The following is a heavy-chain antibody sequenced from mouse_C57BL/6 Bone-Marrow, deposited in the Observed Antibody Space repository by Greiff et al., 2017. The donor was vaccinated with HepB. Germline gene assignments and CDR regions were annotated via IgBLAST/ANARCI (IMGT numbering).Heavy chain of an antibody. CDR1: GYTFTDYN. Sequence: VQLKESGPELVKPGASVKIPCKASGYTFTDYNMDWVKQSHGKSLEWIGDINPNNGGTIYNQKFKGKATLTVDKSSSTAYMELRSLTSEDTAVYYCAREDHSSGYAMDYWGQGTSVTVSS. CDR2: INPNNGGT. D-gene: IGHD3-2*02. V-gene: IGHV1-18*01. J-gene: IGHJ4*01. CDR3: AREDHSSGYAMDY.